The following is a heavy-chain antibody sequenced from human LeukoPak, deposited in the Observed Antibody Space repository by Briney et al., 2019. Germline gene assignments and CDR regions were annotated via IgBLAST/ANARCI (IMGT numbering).Heavy chain of an antibody. Sequence: GSLRLSCAASGFTFSTYAMNWVRQAPGKGLEWVSVISGSGGSTYYADSVKGRFTISRDNSKNTLYLQMNSLRAEDTAVYYCANQFWASYYYDSSGYSDYWGQGTLVTVSS. CDR1: GFTFSTYA. CDR3: ANQFWASYYYDSSGYSDY. V-gene: IGHV3-23*01. CDR2: ISGSGGST. D-gene: IGHD3-22*01. J-gene: IGHJ4*02.